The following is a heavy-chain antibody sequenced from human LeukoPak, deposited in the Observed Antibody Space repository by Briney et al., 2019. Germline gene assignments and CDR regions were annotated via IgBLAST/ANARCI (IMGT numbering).Heavy chain of an antibody. CDR1: GGTFSSYA. V-gene: IGHV1-69*05. Sequence: ASVKVSCKASGGTFSSYAISWVRQAPGQGLEWMGGIIPIFGTANYAQKFQGRVTITTDESTSTAYMELSSLRSEDTAVYYCARGRGYSYGYYYYMDVWGKGTTVTVSS. J-gene: IGHJ6*03. CDR2: IIPIFGTA. CDR3: ARGRGYSYGYYYYMDV. D-gene: IGHD5-18*01.